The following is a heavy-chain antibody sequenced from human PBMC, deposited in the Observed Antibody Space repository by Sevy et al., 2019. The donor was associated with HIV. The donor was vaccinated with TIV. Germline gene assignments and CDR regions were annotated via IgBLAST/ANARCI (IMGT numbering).Heavy chain of an antibody. V-gene: IGHV3-21*01. CDR1: GFTFSSYS. CDR2: ISSSSSYI. J-gene: IGHJ5*02. Sequence: GGSLRLSCAASGFTFSSYSMNWVRQAPGKGLEWVSSISSSSSYIYYADSVKGRFTISRDNAKNSLSLQMNSLRAEDTAVYYCARGQPEWELNINWFDHWGQRTLVTVSS. CDR3: ARGQPEWELNINWFDH. D-gene: IGHD1-26*01.